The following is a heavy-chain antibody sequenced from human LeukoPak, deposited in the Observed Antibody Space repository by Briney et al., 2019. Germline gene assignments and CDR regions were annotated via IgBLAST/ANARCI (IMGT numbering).Heavy chain of an antibody. D-gene: IGHD1-14*01. J-gene: IGHJ6*02. Sequence: KPSETLSLTCTVSGGPFSNYYWSWIRQPAGKGLEWIGRIYTSGSTNYNPSVKSRVTMSVDASNNQFSLKLTSVTAADTAVYYCARQPPQYYGMDVWGQGTTVTVSS. CDR2: IYTSGST. V-gene: IGHV4-4*07. CDR1: GGPFSNYY. CDR3: ARQPPQYYGMDV.